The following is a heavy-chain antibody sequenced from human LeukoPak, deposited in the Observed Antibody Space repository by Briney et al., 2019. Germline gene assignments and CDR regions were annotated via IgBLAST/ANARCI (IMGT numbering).Heavy chain of an antibody. J-gene: IGHJ3*02. V-gene: IGHV3-73*01. CDR1: GFTFSSYG. Sequence: GRSLRLSCAASGFTFSSYGMHWVRQASGKGLEWVGRIRSKAHNYATVYAASVKGRFTISRDDSKNATYLQMNSLKTEDTAVYYCTRVFLKSYSDAFDIWGQGTMVTVSS. D-gene: IGHD1-26*01. CDR3: TRVFLKSYSDAFDI. CDR2: IRSKAHNYAT.